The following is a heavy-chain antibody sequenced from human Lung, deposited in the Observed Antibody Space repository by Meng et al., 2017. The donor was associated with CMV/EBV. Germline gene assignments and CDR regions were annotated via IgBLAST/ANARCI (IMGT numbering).Heavy chain of an antibody. V-gene: IGHV1-2*02. D-gene: IGHD3-10*01. CDR3: AREQAGDYGSGQDALDI. Sequence: ASXXVSCKASGYTFIGYYVHWVRQAPGQGLEWMGWIDPKSGDTISAQKFQGRVTMTRDTSITTAYMELSSLRSDDTAVYFCAREQAGDYGSGQDALDIWGQGXMVTVSS. CDR1: GYTFIGYY. CDR2: IDPKSGDT. J-gene: IGHJ3*02.